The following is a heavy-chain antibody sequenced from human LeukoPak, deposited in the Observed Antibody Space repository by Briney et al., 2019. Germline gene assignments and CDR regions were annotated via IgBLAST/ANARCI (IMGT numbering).Heavy chain of an antibody. D-gene: IGHD2-15*01. J-gene: IGHJ4*02. Sequence: PGGSLRLSCAASGFTFNIYAMSWVRQAPGKGLDWVSAVSGSGGNTYYSESVKGRFTISRDNSKNTLYLQMNSLRAEDTAVYYCAKAPTGYCSGGSCYHFDYWGQGTQVTVSS. CDR2: VSGSGGNT. V-gene: IGHV3-23*01. CDR1: GFTFNIYA. CDR3: AKAPTGYCSGGSCYHFDY.